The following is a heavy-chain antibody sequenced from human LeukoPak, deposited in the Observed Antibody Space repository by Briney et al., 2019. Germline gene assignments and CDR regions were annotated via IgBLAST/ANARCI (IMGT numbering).Heavy chain of an antibody. J-gene: IGHJ3*02. CDR1: GFIFSDYS. CDR3: ARDHAFAFDI. V-gene: IGHV3-48*02. CDR2: IGRSTSAV. Sequence: GGSLRLSCGASGFIFSDYSMNWVRQAPGKGLEWVSYIGRSTSAVYFADSVRGRFTISRDNAKNSLSLQMNSLKDEDTALYYCARDHAFAFDIWGQGTMVTVSS.